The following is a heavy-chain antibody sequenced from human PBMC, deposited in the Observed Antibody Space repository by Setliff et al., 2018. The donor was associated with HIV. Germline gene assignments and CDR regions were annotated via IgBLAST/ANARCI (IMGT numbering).Heavy chain of an antibody. CDR3: ARGHCSGTNCYGVDYYGMDV. Sequence: PSETLSLTCAVSGGSISSDNWLTWVRQPPGKGLEWIGEIYHSEYTNYNASLKSRVSMSVDKSKNQFSLKLTSVTAADTAVYYCARGHCSGTNCYGVDYYGMDVWGQGTTVTVS. CDR2: IYHSEYT. V-gene: IGHV4-4*02. D-gene: IGHD2-2*01. J-gene: IGHJ6*02. CDR1: GGSISSDNW.